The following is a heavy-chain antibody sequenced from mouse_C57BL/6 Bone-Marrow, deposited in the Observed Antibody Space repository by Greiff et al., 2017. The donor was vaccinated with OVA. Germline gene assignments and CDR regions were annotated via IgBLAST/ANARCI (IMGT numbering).Heavy chain of an antibody. D-gene: IGHD1-1*01. J-gene: IGHJ1*03. V-gene: IGHV1-62-3*01. Sequence: VQLQQPGAELVKPGASVKLSCKASGYTFTSYWMHWVKQRPGRGLEWIGRIDPNSGGTKYNEKFKGKSTLTVDKSSSTAYMQLSSLTSEDSAVYYCARKGGGTTVVYWYFDVWGTGTTVTVSS. CDR3: ARKGGGTTVVYWYFDV. CDR1: GYTFTSYW. CDR2: IDPNSGGT.